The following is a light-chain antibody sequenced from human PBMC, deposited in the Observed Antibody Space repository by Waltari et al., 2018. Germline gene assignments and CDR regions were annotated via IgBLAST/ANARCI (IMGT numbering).Light chain of an antibody. J-gene: IGKJ1*01. CDR3: QQYNNWPPWT. V-gene: IGKV3-15*01. CDR2: GAS. CDR1: QSVSSN. Sequence: EIVMTQSPATLSVSPGESATLPCRASQSVSSNLAWYQQKPGQAPRLLIYGASTRATGIPARFTGSGSGTDFTLTITSLQSEDFAVYYCQQYNNWPPWTFGQGTKVEIK.